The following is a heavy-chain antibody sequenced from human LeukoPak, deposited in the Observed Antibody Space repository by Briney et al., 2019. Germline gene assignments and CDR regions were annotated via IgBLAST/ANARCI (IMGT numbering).Heavy chain of an antibody. D-gene: IGHD1-14*01. J-gene: IGHJ6*02. CDR1: GFSFSTYA. CDR2: VNGNGGST. CDR3: AKDPDPLKYKTDRPYYYYGMDV. V-gene: IGHV3-23*01. Sequence: GGSLRLSCAASGFSFSTYAMSWVRQAPGKGLEWVSGVNGNGGSTSYADSVKGRFTISRDNSKNTLYLQMNSLRAEDTAVYYCAKDPDPLKYKTDRPYYYYGMDVWGQGTTVTVSS.